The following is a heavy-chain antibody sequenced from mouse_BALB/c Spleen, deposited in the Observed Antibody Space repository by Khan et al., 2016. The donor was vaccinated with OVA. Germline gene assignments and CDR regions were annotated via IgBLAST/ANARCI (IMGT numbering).Heavy chain of an antibody. V-gene: IGHV1-77*01. CDR1: GYTFTDYY. D-gene: IGHD1-2*01. J-gene: IGHJ3*01. CDR2: LSPGSGDI. Sequence: QVQLQQSGAELARPGASVKLSCKASGYTFTDYYINWVKQRTGQGLEWIGELSPGSGDIYYNEKFKGKATLTADKSSSTAYMQLSSLTSEDSAVYFCARRNYFGYTFAYWDHGTLVTVSA. CDR3: ARRNYFGYTFAY.